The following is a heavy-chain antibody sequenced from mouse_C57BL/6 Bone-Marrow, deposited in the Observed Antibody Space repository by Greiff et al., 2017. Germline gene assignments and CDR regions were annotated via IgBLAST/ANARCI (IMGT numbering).Heavy chain of an antibody. Sequence: QVQLKESGPGLVAPSQSLSITCTVSGFSLTSYCVPWVRQPPGKGLEWLVVIWSDGSTTSNSDLKSRLSIIKDNSKSQVFLIMNSLQTDDTAMYYCARHAFDYWGQGTTLTVSS. V-gene: IGHV2-6-1*01. CDR1: GFSLTSYC. J-gene: IGHJ2*01. CDR2: IWSDGST. CDR3: ARHAFDY.